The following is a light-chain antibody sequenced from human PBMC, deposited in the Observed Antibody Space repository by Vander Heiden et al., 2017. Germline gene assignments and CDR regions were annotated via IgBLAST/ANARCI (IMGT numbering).Light chain of an antibody. CDR2: KDS. CDR3: QSADSSGADVV. Sequence: SYELTQPPSVAVSPGQTARNTCPGDALPKQYAFWYQQKPGQAPVLVMYKDSERSSGIPDRFSGSSSGATVTLTISGVQAEDEADYYCQSADSSGADVVFGGGTKLTVL. V-gene: IGLV3-25*03. J-gene: IGLJ2*01. CDR1: ALPKQY.